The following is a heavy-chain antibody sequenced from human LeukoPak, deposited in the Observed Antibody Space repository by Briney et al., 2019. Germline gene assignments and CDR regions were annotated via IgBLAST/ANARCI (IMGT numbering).Heavy chain of an antibody. CDR1: GFTFSDYY. J-gene: IGHJ4*02. CDR2: ISSSSSYT. Sequence: GGSLRLSCAASGFTFSDYYMSWIRQAPGKGLEWVSYISSSSSYTNYADSVKGRFTISRDNAKNSLYLQMNSLRAEDTAVYYCARDGGYDYVWGSYRYGGYFDYWGQGTLVTVSS. CDR3: ARDGGYDYVWGSYRYGGYFDY. D-gene: IGHD3-16*02. V-gene: IGHV3-11*06.